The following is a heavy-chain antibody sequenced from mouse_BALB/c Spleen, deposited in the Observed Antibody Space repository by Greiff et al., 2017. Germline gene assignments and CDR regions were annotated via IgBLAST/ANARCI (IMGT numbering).Heavy chain of an antibody. Sequence: QVQLQQSGPELVKPGASVKMSCKASGYTFTSYYIHWVKQRPGQGLEWIGWIYPGDGSTKYNEKFKGKTTLTADKSSSTAYMLLSSLTSEDSAIYFCARSQLGAWFAYWGQGTLVTVSA. D-gene: IGHD3-1*01. CDR2: IYPGDGST. CDR1: GYTFTSYY. J-gene: IGHJ3*01. CDR3: ARSQLGAWFAY. V-gene: IGHV1S56*01.